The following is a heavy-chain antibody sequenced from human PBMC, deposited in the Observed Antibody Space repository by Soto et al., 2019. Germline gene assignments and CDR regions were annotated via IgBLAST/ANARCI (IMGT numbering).Heavy chain of an antibody. CDR3: ARQRRIAARSSDF. CDR2: IYPGDSDT. Sequence: GESLKISCKASGYSLTSYWIGWVRQMPGKGLEWMGIIYPGDSDTEYSPTFQGQVTISADKSSSTAYLQWSSLKASDTAMYYCARQRRIAARSSDFWGQGTLVTVSS. V-gene: IGHV5-51*01. D-gene: IGHD6-6*01. J-gene: IGHJ4*02. CDR1: GYSLTSYW.